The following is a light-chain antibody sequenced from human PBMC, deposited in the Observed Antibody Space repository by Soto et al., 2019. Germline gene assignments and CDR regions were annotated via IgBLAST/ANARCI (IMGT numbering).Light chain of an antibody. V-gene: IGLV2-18*01. CDR1: SSDVGSYNR. J-gene: IGLJ3*02. CDR2: EVS. Sequence: QSALTQPPSVSGSPGQSVTISCTGTSSDVGSYNRVSWYQQPPGTAPKLMIYEVSNRPAGVPDRFSGSKSGNTASLTISRLQAEDEADYFCSLYTSSSTRELGGGTKLNVL. CDR3: SLYTSSSTRE.